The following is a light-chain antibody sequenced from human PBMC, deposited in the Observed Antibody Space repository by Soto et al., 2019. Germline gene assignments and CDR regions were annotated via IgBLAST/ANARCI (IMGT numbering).Light chain of an antibody. V-gene: IGLV2-23*02. CDR1: SSDVGSYNL. Sequence: QSALTQPASVSGSPGQSITISCTGTSSDVGSYNLVSWYQQHPGKAPKLMIYEVSKRPSGVSNRFSGSKSGNTASLTISGLQAEDEADYYCCSYAGSNLGVFGGGTKLTVL. CDR2: EVS. J-gene: IGLJ2*01. CDR3: CSYAGSNLGV.